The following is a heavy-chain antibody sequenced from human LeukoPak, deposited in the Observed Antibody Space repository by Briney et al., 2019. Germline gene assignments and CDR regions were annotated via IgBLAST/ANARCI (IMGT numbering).Heavy chain of an antibody. Sequence: GGSLRLSCAASGFTFSSYWMSWVCQAPGKGLEWVANINQDGSAKDYGGSVEGRFTISRDNAKNSLYLQMNSLTAEDTAVYFCASAPNENYFDFWGQGTLVTVSS. CDR2: INQDGSAK. J-gene: IGHJ4*02. CDR3: ASAPNENYFDF. CDR1: GFTFSSYW. V-gene: IGHV3-7*01.